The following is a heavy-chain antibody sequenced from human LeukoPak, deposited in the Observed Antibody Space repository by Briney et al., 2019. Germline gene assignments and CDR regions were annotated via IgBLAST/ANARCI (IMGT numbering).Heavy chain of an antibody. CDR2: IYYSGST. Sequence: SETLSLTCTVSGGSISSYYWSWIRQPPGKGLEWIGYIYYSGSTNYDPSLKSRVTISVDTSKNQFSLKLSSVTAADTAVYYCAREKSGYSSGCLDYWGQGTLVTVSS. V-gene: IGHV4-59*01. J-gene: IGHJ4*02. CDR3: AREKSGYSSGCLDY. CDR1: GGSISSYY. D-gene: IGHD6-19*01.